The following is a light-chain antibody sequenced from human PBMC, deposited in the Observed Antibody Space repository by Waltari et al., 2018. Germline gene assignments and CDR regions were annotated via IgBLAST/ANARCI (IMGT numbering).Light chain of an antibody. V-gene: IGLV2-23*02. J-gene: IGLJ2*01. Sequence: QSALTPPASVSGSPGQSITISCTGTSSDVGSYNLVSWYQQHPAKAPKLLIYEVSKRPSGVSNRFSGSKSGNTASLTISGLQTEDEAEYYCCSYAGSNTPVVFGGGTKLTVL. CDR2: EVS. CDR3: CSYAGSNTPVV. CDR1: SSDVGSYNL.